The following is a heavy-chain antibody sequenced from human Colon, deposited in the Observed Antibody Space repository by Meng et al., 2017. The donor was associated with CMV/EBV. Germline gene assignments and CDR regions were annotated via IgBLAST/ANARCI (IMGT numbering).Heavy chain of an antibody. CDR1: GFSISNPYY. J-gene: IGHJ6*02. Sequence: LRLSCSVSGFSISNPYYWGWIRQPPGKGLEWIGYIYYSGSTYYNPSLKSRVTISVDTSKNQFSLKLSSVTAADTAVYYCARDRSYCSSTSCYDGGYYYYGMDVWGQGTTVTVSS. D-gene: IGHD2-2*01. CDR2: IYYSGST. CDR3: ARDRSYCSSTSCYDGGYYYYGMDV. V-gene: IGHV4-31*03.